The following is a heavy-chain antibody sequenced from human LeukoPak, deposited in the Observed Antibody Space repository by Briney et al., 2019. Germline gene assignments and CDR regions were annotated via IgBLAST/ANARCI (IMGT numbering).Heavy chain of an antibody. V-gene: IGHV1-69*13. CDR2: IIPIFGTA. D-gene: IGHD3-9*01. CDR3: ARVPGFGILTADY. J-gene: IGHJ4*02. CDR1: GGTFSSYA. Sequence: ASVKVSCKASGGTFSSYAISWVRQAPGQGLEWMGGIIPIFGTANYAQKFQGRVTITADESTSTAYMVLSSLRSEDTAVYYCARVPGFGILTADYWGQGTLVTVSS.